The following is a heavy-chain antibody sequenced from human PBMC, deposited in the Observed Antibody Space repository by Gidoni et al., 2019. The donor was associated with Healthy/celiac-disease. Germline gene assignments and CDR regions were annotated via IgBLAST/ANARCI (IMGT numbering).Heavy chain of an antibody. D-gene: IGHD6-19*01. Sequence: EVQLVESGGGSVQPGGSLNLSCAPSGFTFSGFAMHWVRQASGKGLEWVGRIRSKANSYATAYAASVKGRFTISRDDSKNTAYLQMNSLKTEDTAVYYCTRLIAVAGADYYYMDVWGKGTTVTVSS. J-gene: IGHJ6*03. CDR1: GFTFSGFA. CDR2: IRSKANSYAT. V-gene: IGHV3-73*02. CDR3: TRLIAVAGADYYYMDV.